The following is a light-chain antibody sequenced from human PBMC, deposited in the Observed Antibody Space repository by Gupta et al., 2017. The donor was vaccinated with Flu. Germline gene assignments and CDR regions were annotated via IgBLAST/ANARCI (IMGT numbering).Light chain of an antibody. J-gene: IGKJ4*01. V-gene: IGKV3-11*01. CDR2: DAS. CDR1: QSVSNY. CDR3: QQRSNWPPGA. Sequence: ERATPSRRASQSVSNYLAWYQQIPGQAPRLLIYDASKRATGIPARFSGSGSGTDFTLTISSLEPEDFAVYYCQQRSNWPPGAFGGGTKVEIK.